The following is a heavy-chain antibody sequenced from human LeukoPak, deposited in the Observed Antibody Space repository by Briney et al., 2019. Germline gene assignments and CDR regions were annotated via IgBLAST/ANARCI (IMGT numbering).Heavy chain of an antibody. J-gene: IGHJ3*02. CDR2: ISSSSSYI. D-gene: IGHD2-15*01. Sequence: GGSLRLSCATSGFTFSSYAMSWVRQAPGKGLEWVSSISSSSSYIYYADSVKGRFTISRDNAKNSLYLQMNSLRAEDTAVYYCARDREEYCSGGSCQAFDIWGQGTMVTVSS. CDR3: ARDREEYCSGGSCQAFDI. CDR1: GFTFSSYA. V-gene: IGHV3-21*01.